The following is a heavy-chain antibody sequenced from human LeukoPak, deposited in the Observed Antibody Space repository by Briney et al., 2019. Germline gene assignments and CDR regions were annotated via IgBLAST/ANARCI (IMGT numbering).Heavy chain of an antibody. Sequence: SETLSLTCTVSGGSISSGGYYWSWIRQYPGKGLEWIGYIYYSGSTYYNPSLKSRVTISVDTSKNQFSLKLSFVTAADTAVYYCARGGRLSHGMDVWGQGTTVTVSS. CDR2: IYYSGST. CDR1: GGSISSGGYY. V-gene: IGHV4-31*03. J-gene: IGHJ6*02. D-gene: IGHD3-3*01. CDR3: ARGGRLSHGMDV.